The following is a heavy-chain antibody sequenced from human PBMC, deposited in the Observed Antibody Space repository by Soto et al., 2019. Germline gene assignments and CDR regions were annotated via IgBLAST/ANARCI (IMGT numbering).Heavy chain of an antibody. CDR2: TYFRSKWYN. CDR1: GDSVSSNTAS. V-gene: IGHV6-1*01. D-gene: IGHD5-12*01. J-gene: IGHJ5*02. CDR3: AKGDNLGPKTGYAFDP. Sequence: SQTLSLTCAISGDSVSSNTASWNWIRQSPSRCLEWLGRTYFRSKWYNDYAVSVKSRIIINPDTSNNQFSLQLNSVTPEDTAVYFCAKGDNLGPKTGYAFDPWGQGSMVTVSS.